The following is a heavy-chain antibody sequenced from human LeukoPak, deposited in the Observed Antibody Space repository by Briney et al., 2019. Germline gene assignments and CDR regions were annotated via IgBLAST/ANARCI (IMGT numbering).Heavy chain of an antibody. V-gene: IGHV1-2*02. CDR1: GYTFTGYY. J-gene: IGHJ4*02. Sequence: SVKVSCKASGYTFTGYYMHWVRQAPGQGLEWMGWINPNSGGTNYAQKFQGRVTMTRDTSISTAYMELSRLRSDDTAVYYCARDSPYHYSSGGISPFDYWGQGTLVTVSS. CDR3: ARDSPYHYSSGGISPFDY. CDR2: INPNSGGT. D-gene: IGHD6-19*01.